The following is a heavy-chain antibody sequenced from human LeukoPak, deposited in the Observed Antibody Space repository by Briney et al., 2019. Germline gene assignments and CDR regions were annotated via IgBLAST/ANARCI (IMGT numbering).Heavy chain of an antibody. Sequence: GGSLRLSCAASGFTFDDYGTSWVRQAPGKGLEWVSGINWNGGSTGYADSVKGRLTISRDNAKNSLYLQMNSLRAEDTALYHCARNLRYFDWLLPDYWGQGTLVTVSS. CDR2: INWNGGST. CDR3: ARNLRYFDWLLPDY. CDR1: GFTFDDYG. V-gene: IGHV3-20*01. D-gene: IGHD3-9*01. J-gene: IGHJ4*02.